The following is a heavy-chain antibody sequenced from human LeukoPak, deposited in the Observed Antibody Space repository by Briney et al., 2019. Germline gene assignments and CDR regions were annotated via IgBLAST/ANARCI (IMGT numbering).Heavy chain of an antibody. Sequence: PSETLSLTCAVYGGSFSGYYWSWIRQPPGKGLEWVANIKQDGSEKYYVDSVKGRFTISRDNAKNSLYLQMNSLRAEDTAVYYCAREWEYFQHWGQGTLVTVSS. CDR2: IKQDGSEK. CDR3: AREWEYFQH. CDR1: GGSFSGYY. J-gene: IGHJ1*01. V-gene: IGHV3-7*01.